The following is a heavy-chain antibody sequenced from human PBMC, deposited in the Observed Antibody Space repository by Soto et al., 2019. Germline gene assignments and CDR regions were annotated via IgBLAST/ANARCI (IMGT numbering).Heavy chain of an antibody. Sequence: SETLSLTCTVSGGSISSSSYYWGWIRQPPGKGLEWIGSIYYSGITYYNPSLKSRVTISVDTSKNQFSLKLSSVTAADTAVYYCAREGVVAATGYFDYWGQGTLVTVSS. D-gene: IGHD2-15*01. CDR3: AREGVVAATGYFDY. CDR1: GGSISSSSYY. CDR2: IYYSGIT. V-gene: IGHV4-39*07. J-gene: IGHJ4*02.